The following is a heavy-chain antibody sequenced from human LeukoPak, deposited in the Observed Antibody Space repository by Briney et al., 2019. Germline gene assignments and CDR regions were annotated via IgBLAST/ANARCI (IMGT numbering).Heavy chain of an antibody. Sequence: YPSETLSLTCAVYGGSFSGYYWSWIRQPPGKGLEWIGEINHSGSTNYNPSLKSRVTISVDTSKNQFSLKLSSVTAADTAVYYCARDNNAFDIWGQGTMVTVSS. CDR3: ARDNNAFDI. V-gene: IGHV4-34*01. J-gene: IGHJ3*02. CDR2: INHSGST. CDR1: GGSFSGYY. D-gene: IGHD2/OR15-2a*01.